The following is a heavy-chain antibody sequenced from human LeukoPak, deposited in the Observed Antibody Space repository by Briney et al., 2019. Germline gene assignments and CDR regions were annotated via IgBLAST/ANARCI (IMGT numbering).Heavy chain of an antibody. J-gene: IGHJ4*02. D-gene: IGHD6-13*01. CDR1: GLNFRTSW. V-gene: IGHV3-7*01. CDR3: PRDPDSSSFDY. Sequence: PGGSLRLSCTASGLNFRTSWMSWVRQSPGKGLEFLANIRYDGTVKNYMDSVKGRFTISRDNPKNSLYLQMDSLRADGTAVYYCPRDPDSSSFDYWGQGVLVTVSS. CDR2: IRYDGTVK.